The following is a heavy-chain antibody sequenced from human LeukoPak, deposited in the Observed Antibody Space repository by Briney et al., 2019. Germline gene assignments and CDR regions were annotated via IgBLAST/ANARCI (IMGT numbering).Heavy chain of an antibody. Sequence: GTSLRLSCAASGFTFRNYGMQWVRQAPGKGLEWVAVISYDGSNKYYADSVKGRFTISRDNAKNSLYLQMNSLRAEDTAVYYCARVGGFGDVDYWGQGTLVTVSS. CDR3: ARVGGFGDVDY. J-gene: IGHJ4*02. D-gene: IGHD3-10*01. CDR1: GFTFRNYG. V-gene: IGHV3-30*03. CDR2: ISYDGSNK.